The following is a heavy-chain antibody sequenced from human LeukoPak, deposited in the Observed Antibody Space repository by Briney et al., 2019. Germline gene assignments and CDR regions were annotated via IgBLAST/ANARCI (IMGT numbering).Heavy chain of an antibody. J-gene: IGHJ4*02. CDR1: GGSISSGGYY. V-gene: IGHV4-31*03. CDR2: IYYSGTT. CDR3: ARTAGWSYGFDY. D-gene: IGHD3-16*01. Sequence: SETLSLTCTVSGGSISSGGYYWTWIRQYPGKGLEWIGYIYYSGTTYYNPSLQSRVTISGDTSKNQFSLKLSSVTAADTAVYYCARTAGWSYGFDYWGQGTLVTVSS.